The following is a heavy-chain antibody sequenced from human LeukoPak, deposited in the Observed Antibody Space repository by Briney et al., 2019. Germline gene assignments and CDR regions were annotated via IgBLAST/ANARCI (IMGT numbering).Heavy chain of an antibody. D-gene: IGHD3-22*01. V-gene: IGHV3-33*01. CDR1: GFTFSSYG. J-gene: IGHJ3*02. Sequence: PGRSLRLSCAASGFTFSSYGMHWVRQAPGKGLEWVAVIWYDGSNKYYADSVKGRFTISRDNSKKTLYLQMNSLRAEDTALYYCAREWNYYDSSGHDAFDIWGQGTMVTVSS. CDR3: AREWNYYDSSGHDAFDI. CDR2: IWYDGSNK.